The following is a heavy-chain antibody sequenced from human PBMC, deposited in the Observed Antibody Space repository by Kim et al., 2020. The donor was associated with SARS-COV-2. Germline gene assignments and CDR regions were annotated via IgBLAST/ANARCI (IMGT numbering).Heavy chain of an antibody. V-gene: IGHV3-74*01. J-gene: IGHJ6*02. CDR2: LSGDGMGK. Sequence: GGSLRLSCAASGFSLSHYCLNWVRQAPGKGLVWVSRLSGDGMGKHYAESVKGRITISRDNAENTLYLQINNLRADDTAVYYCARGMVRDGFDVWGQGTTVTVSS. CDR3: ARGMVRDGFDV. CDR1: GFSLSHYC. D-gene: IGHD3-10*01.